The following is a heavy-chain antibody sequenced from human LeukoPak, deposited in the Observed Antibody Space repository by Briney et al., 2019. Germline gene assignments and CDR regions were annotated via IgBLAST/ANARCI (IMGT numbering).Heavy chain of an antibody. CDR3: AAGMSIVGATEKPFDY. V-gene: IGHV1-58*02. Sequence: ASVKVSCKASGGTFSSYAISWVRQAPGQGLEWIGWIVVGSGNTNYAQKFQERVTITRDMSTSTAYMELSSLRSEDTAVYYCAAGMSIVGATEKPFDYWGQGTLVTVSS. CDR1: GGTFSSYA. J-gene: IGHJ4*02. CDR2: IVVGSGNT. D-gene: IGHD1-26*01.